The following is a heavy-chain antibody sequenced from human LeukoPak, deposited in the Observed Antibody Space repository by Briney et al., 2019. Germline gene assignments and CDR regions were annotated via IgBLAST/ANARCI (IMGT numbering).Heavy chain of an antibody. Sequence: SQTLSLTCAISGDSVSSNSAAWNWIRQSPSRGLEWRGRTYYRSKWFNNYAISVKSRITIDPDTSKNQFSLQLNSVTPEDTAVYYCARWLHQQADMDVWGQGTTVTVSS. V-gene: IGHV6-1*01. CDR3: ARWLHQQADMDV. J-gene: IGHJ6*02. CDR1: GDSVSSNSAA. D-gene: IGHD5-24*01. CDR2: TYYRSKWFN.